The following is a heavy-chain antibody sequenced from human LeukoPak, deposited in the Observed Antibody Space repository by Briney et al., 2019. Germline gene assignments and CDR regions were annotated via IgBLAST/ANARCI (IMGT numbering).Heavy chain of an antibody. Sequence: PSETLSLTCAVYGGSFSDYSWSWIRQPPGEGLEWIGEINHREGTNYNPSLKSRVTISIDTSKNQFSLKLTSVTAAETAVYYCARTAKRVGYCSNASCYRLYYYYMDVWGKGTTVTVSS. CDR1: GGSFSDYS. CDR3: ARTAKRVGYCSNASCYRLYYYYMDV. J-gene: IGHJ6*03. CDR2: INHREGT. D-gene: IGHD2-2*01. V-gene: IGHV4-34*01.